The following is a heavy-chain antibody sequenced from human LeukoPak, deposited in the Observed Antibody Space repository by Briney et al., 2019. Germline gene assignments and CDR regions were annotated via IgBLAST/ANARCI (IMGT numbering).Heavy chain of an antibody. J-gene: IGHJ4*02. CDR3: AKDRWRDGSSSFDN. CDR1: GYTFTSNS. V-gene: IGHV1-18*01. D-gene: IGHD6-6*01. Sequence: ASVKVSCKASGYTFTSNSINWVRQAPGQGLEWIRWISTYNGETIYAQKVQGRVTMTTDTSTSTAYMELRSLRSDDTAVYYCAKDRWRDGSSSFDNWGQGTLVTVSS. CDR2: ISTYNGET.